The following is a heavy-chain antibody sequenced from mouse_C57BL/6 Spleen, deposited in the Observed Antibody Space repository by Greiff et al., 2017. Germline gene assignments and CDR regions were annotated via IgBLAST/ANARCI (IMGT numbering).Heavy chain of an antibody. V-gene: IGHV1-52*01. D-gene: IGHD2-1*01. J-gene: IGHJ2*01. CDR1: GYTFTSYW. CDR2: IDPSDSET. Sequence: QVQLQQPGAELVRPGSSVKLSCKASGYTFTSYWMHWVKQRPIQGLEWIGNIDPSDSETHYNQKFKDKATLTVVKSSSTAYMQLSSLTSEDSAVYYCARRGLYGNYEGYWGQGTTLTVSS. CDR3: ARRGLYGNYEGY.